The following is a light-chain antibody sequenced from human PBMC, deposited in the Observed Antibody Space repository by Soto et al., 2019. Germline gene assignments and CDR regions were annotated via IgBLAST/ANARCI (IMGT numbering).Light chain of an antibody. Sequence: PGEGATLSCRANQTAKNNYLAWYQQRRGMAPRLLVYGESGRATRTPARFSASGSGTAFTLTINRLEPEDFAVYYCQQYGTSPLTFGGGTKVDIK. V-gene: IGKV3-20*01. J-gene: IGKJ4*02. CDR3: QQYGTSPLT. CDR2: GES. CDR1: QTAKNNY.